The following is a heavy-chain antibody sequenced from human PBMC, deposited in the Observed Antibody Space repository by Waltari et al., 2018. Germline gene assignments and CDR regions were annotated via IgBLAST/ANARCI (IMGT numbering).Heavy chain of an antibody. CDR2: MNPNRDNT. V-gene: IGHV1-8*02. Sequence: QVQLVQSGAEVKKPGASVKVSCKASGYTFTSYDINWVRQATGQGLEWMGWMNPNRDNTVYAQKCQGRVTMTRDTSITTAYMERSSLRYDDTAVYYWTRGGNFDPSVDWGQGTLVTVSS. CDR1: GYTFTSYD. CDR3: TRGGNFDPSVD. D-gene: IGHD4-4*01. J-gene: IGHJ4*02.